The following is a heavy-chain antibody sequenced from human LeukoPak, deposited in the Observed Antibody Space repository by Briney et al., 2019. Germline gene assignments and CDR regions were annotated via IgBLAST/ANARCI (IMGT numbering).Heavy chain of an antibody. CDR3: AREGLDYGEPIDAFDI. Sequence: SETLSLTCTVSGGSISSSSYYWGWIRQPPGKGLEWIGSIYYSGSTYYNPSLKSRVTMSVDTSKNQFSLKLSSVTAADTAVYYCAREGLDYGEPIDAFDIWGQGTMVTVSS. J-gene: IGHJ3*02. V-gene: IGHV4-39*07. CDR2: IYYSGST. D-gene: IGHD4-17*01. CDR1: GGSISSSSYY.